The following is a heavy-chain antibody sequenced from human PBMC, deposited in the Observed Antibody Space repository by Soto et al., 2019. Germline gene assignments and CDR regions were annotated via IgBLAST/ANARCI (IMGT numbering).Heavy chain of an antibody. Sequence: GSLRLSCAASGFTFSSYGMQWVRRAPGKGLEWVAVIWHDGSNQYYEDSVKGRFTISRDNSNNILYLQMNSLRAEDTAVYYCARERGQIDYWGQGIQVTVSS. CDR2: IWHDGSNQ. J-gene: IGHJ4*02. V-gene: IGHV3-33*01. CDR3: ARERGQIDY. CDR1: GFTFSSYG.